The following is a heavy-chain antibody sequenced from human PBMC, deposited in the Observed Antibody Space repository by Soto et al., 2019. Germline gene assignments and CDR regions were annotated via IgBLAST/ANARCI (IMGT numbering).Heavy chain of an antibody. D-gene: IGHD1-1*01. J-gene: IGHJ4*02. Sequence: VQLVQNGAVVKKPGESLKISCQGSGYSFTTYWIGWVRQMPGKGLEWMATIHPGDSNTNYNPSFRGQVTISADRSISTAYLQWSSLRASDTAIYYCATHDWNDENYWGQGTLVTVSS. CDR2: IHPGDSNT. V-gene: IGHV5-51*01. CDR3: ATHDWNDENY. CDR1: GYSFTTYW.